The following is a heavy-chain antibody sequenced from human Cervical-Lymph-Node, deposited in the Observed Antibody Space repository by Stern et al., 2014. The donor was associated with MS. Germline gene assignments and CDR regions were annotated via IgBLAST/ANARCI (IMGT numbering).Heavy chain of an antibody. Sequence: EVQLLESGGGLVQPGRSLRLSCAASGFNFADSAMHWVRQAPGKGLEWVSGICWNSNGIDYSAAVKGRFTICRDNSKYSLDLPMNSLRAEDTAFYYCAKDISYDSSGHYGGGYFDYWGQGALVTVSS. CDR3: AKDISYDSSGHYGGGYFDY. CDR2: ICWNSNGI. J-gene: IGHJ4*02. V-gene: IGHV3-9*01. CDR1: GFNFADSA. D-gene: IGHD3-22*01.